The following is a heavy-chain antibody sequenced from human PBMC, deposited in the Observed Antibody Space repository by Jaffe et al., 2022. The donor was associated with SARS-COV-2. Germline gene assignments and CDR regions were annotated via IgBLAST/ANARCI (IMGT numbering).Heavy chain of an antibody. J-gene: IGHJ4*02. V-gene: IGHV1-46*01. CDR3: ARANNNYYDSSGRRYYFDY. D-gene: IGHD3-22*01. CDR1: GYTFTSYY. Sequence: QVQLVQSGAEVKKPGASVKVSCKASGYTFTSYYMHWVRQAPGQGLEWMGIINPSGGSTSYAQKFQGRVTMTRDTSTSTVYMELSSLRSEDTAVYYCARANNNYYDSSGRRYYFDYWGQGTLVTVSS. CDR2: INPSGGST.